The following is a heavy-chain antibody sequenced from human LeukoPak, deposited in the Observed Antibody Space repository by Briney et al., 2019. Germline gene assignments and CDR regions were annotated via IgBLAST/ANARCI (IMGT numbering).Heavy chain of an antibody. Sequence: PGGSLRLSCAASGLTLSSYSINWVRQAPGKGLEWVSSISSSSSYIYYADSVKGRFTISRDNANNSLYLQMNSRRAEDTAVYYCATEVREYQLLGSIDYWGQGNLVTVSS. V-gene: IGHV3-21*01. CDR3: ATEVREYQLLGSIDY. CDR2: ISSSSSYI. CDR1: GLTLSSYS. J-gene: IGHJ4*02. D-gene: IGHD2-2*01.